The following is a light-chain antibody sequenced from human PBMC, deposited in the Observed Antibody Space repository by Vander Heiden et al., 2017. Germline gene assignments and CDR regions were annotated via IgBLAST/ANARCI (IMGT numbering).Light chain of an antibody. CDR2: GAS. V-gene: IGKV3-20*01. J-gene: IGKJ1*01. Sequence: EIVLTQSPGTLSASLGDRVTISCRASQSFSRSGLAWYQQKPGQAPRLLIYGASSRATGIPDRFSGSGSGTDFTLTISRLEPEDFAVYYCQQYGSSRTFGRGTKVEVK. CDR1: QSFSRSG. CDR3: QQYGSSRT.